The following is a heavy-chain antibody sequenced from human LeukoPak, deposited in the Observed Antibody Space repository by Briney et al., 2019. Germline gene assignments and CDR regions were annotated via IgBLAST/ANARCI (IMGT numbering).Heavy chain of an antibody. CDR1: GGSISSGGYY. Sequence: SQTLSLTCSVSGGSISSGGYYWSWIRQHPGKGLEWIGYMYYSGSTYYNPSLESRVTMSVDMSENHISLRLTSVTAADTAVCYCAREGGPHRPLDYSGQGTLVTVSS. J-gene: IGHJ4*02. V-gene: IGHV4-31*03. CDR3: AREGGPHRPLDY. CDR2: MYYSGST.